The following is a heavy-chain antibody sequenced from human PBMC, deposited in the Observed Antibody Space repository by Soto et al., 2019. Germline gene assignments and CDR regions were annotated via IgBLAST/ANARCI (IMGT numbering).Heavy chain of an antibody. D-gene: IGHD1-1*01. Sequence: QVQLVQSGAEVQNPGASVKVSCKASGYTFTIYSIHWVRQAPGQGLEWMGKISPSTGSTTYTQKLQGRVTLTRHTSTRTVYMELHSLTSEDTAVYYCARPLNDAGEDSWGQGTLVTVSS. J-gene: IGHJ4*02. CDR1: GYTFTIYS. CDR3: ARPLNDAGEDS. CDR2: ISPSTGST. V-gene: IGHV1-46*01.